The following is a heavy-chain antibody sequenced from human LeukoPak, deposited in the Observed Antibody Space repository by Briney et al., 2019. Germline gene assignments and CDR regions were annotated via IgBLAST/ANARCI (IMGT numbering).Heavy chain of an antibody. D-gene: IGHD1-26*01. CDR2: ISSIGTTI. V-gene: IGHV3-48*03. Sequence: GGSLRLSCAASGFTFSIYEMNWVRQAPGKGLEWVSYISSIGTTIYYADTVKGRFTISRDNAKNSLYLQMNSLRAEDTAVYYCARGERGDYWGQGTLVTVSS. CDR1: GFTFSIYE. CDR3: ARGERGDY. J-gene: IGHJ4*02.